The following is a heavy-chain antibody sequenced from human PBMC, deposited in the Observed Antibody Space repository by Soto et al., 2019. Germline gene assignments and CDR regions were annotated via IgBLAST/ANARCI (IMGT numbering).Heavy chain of an antibody. CDR1: GGSISSGDYY. CDR3: SRVGGFGATTIDY. J-gene: IGHJ4*02. V-gene: IGHV4-30-4*01. D-gene: IGHD3-10*01. CDR2: IYYSGST. Sequence: QVQLQESGPGLVKPSQTLSLTCTVSGGSISSGDYYWSWIRQPPGKGLEWIGYIYYSGSTYYNPSLKRLVTILVDTYKNQFSLQLSSVTAADTAVYYCSRVGGFGATTIDYWGQGTLVTVSS.